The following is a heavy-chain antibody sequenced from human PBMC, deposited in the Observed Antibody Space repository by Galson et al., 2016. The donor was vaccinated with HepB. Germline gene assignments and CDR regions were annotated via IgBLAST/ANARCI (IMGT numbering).Heavy chain of an antibody. CDR1: GGSIRSGDFY. J-gene: IGHJ6*02. V-gene: IGHV4-30-4*01. CDR3: AREIRDTGMIFSSYGMDV. Sequence: SLTCTVSGGSIRSGDFYWSWIRQPPGEGLEWIGHISYRGAMYYTPSLRSRITISRDMSKNQFSLQVNSLTAADTAVYYCAREIRDTGMIFSSYGMDVWGQGTTVTVSS. CDR2: ISYRGAM. D-gene: IGHD5-18*01.